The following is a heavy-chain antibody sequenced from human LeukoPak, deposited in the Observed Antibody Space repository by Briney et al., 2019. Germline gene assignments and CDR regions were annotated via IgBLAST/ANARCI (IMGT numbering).Heavy chain of an antibody. J-gene: IGHJ4*02. V-gene: IGHV4-30-4*08. Sequence: SQTLSLTCTVSGGPISSGNYYWSWIRQPPGKGLEWIGYIPHRGSTNYNPSLKTRVTMSVDTSKNQFSLKLSSVTGADTAVYFCAREGRAVAGTFYFDYWGQGALVTVSS. CDR1: GGPISSGNYY. CDR3: AREGRAVAGTFYFDY. D-gene: IGHD6-19*01. CDR2: IPHRGST.